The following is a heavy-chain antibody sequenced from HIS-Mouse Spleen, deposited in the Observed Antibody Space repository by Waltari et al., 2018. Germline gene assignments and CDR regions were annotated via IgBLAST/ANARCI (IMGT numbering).Heavy chain of an antibody. CDR2: IYYSGST. CDR1: GGSISSYY. D-gene: IGHD6-6*01. V-gene: IGHV4-59*08. J-gene: IGHJ4*02. Sequence: QVQLQESGPGLVKPSETLSLTCTVSGGSISSYYWSWIRQPPGKGLEWIGYIYYSGSTNYNPSLKSRVTISVDTSKNQFSLKLSSVTAADTAVYYCARHPSSSSDYWGQGTLVTVSS. CDR3: ARHPSSSSDY.